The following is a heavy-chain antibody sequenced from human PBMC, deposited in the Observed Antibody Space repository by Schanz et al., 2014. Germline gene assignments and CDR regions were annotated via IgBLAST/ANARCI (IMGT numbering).Heavy chain of an antibody. V-gene: IGHV1-46*03. CDR2: INPSGGST. Sequence: QVQLVQSGAEVKKPGASVRLSCEASGYTFTSYYMHWVRQAPGQGLEWMGIINPSGGSTSYAQKCQGRVTMTRDTSTSTVYMELSSLRSEDTAVYYCARDGEAAAGCDYWGQGTLVTVSS. CDR1: GYTFTSYY. J-gene: IGHJ4*02. D-gene: IGHD6-13*01. CDR3: ARDGEAAAGCDY.